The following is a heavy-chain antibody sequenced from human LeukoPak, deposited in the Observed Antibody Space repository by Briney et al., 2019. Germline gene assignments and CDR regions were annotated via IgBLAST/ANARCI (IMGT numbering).Heavy chain of an antibody. D-gene: IGHD1-26*01. CDR3: ARGVVGATTGAYSFDY. CDR2: IIPIFGTA. J-gene: IGHJ4*02. V-gene: IGHV1-69*13. CDR1: GGTFSSYA. Sequence: SVKVSCKASGGTFSSYAISWVRRAPGQGLEWMGGIIPIFGTANYAQKFQGRVTIIADESTSTAYMELSSLRSEDTAVYYCARGVVGATTGAYSFDYWGRGTLVTVSS.